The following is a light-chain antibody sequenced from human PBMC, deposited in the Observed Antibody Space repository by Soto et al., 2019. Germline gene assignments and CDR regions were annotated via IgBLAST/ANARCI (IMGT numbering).Light chain of an antibody. J-gene: IGLJ1*01. CDR2: DGS. CDR1: NIGIYS. CDR3: QVWDNNGGHNYV. Sequence: SYDLTQPPSVSVAPGQTARITCGGNNIGIYSVHWYQQRPGQAPVLVVYDGSDRPSGIPERFSGPNSGNTATLTIGRVEAADEADYYCQVWDNNGGHNYVFGAGTKVTVL. V-gene: IGLV3-21*02.